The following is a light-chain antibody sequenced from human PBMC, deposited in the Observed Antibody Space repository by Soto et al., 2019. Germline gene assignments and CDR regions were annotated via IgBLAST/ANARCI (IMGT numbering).Light chain of an antibody. CDR3: QSYDDSQGAHVI. V-gene: IGLV1-40*01. J-gene: IGLJ2*01. CDR1: SSYIGAGYD. CDR2: ANT. Sequence: QAVVTQPPSVSGAPGQRVTISCTGSSSYIGAGYDVHWYQQLPGTAPKLLIYANTNRPSGVPDRFSGSKSGTSASLAITGLQAEDEADYYCQSYDDSQGAHVISGGGTKVTVL.